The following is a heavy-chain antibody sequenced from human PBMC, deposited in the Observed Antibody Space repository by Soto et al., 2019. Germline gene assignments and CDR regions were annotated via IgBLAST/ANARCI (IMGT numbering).Heavy chain of an antibody. V-gene: IGHV3-23*01. CDR3: AKDPPSLLGATYRFDY. CDR1: GFNFGGYA. Sequence: PGGSLRLSCAASGFNFGGYAMSWVRQAPGKGLEWVSDISNTGGTTYYADFVKGRFTISRDNSKNTLYLQMNSLRAEDSAVYYCAKDPPSLLGATYRFDYWGQGTLVTVSS. D-gene: IGHD1-26*01. J-gene: IGHJ4*02. CDR2: ISNTGGTT.